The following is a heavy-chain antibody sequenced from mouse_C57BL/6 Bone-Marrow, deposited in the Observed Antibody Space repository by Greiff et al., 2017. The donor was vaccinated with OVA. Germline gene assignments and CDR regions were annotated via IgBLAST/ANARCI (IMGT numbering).Heavy chain of an antibody. CDR3: EREVSNEYWYFDV. J-gene: IGHJ1*03. CDR2: IYNGHGYT. CDR1: GYTFTSYG. D-gene: IGHD2-5*01. V-gene: IGHV1-58*01. Sequence: EVQLLQSGAELVRPGSSVKMSCKPSGYTFTSYGINWVKQRPGQGLEWIGYIYNGHGYTEDNEKFKGKATLTSDTSSNTAYMPLSSLTSEDSAIYFCEREVSNEYWYFDVCGTGTTGTVSS.